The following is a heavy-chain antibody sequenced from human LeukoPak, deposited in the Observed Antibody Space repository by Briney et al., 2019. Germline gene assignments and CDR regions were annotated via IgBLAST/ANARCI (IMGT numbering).Heavy chain of an antibody. D-gene: IGHD4-17*01. Sequence: PSETLSLTCTVSGGSISSYYWSWVRQAPGKGLEWVSAISGSGGSTYYADSVKGRFTISRDNSKNTLYLQMNSLRAEDTAVYYCAKDQYGDYGANWGQGTLVTVSS. V-gene: IGHV3-23*01. CDR2: ISGSGGST. CDR1: GGSISSYY. J-gene: IGHJ4*02. CDR3: AKDQYGDYGAN.